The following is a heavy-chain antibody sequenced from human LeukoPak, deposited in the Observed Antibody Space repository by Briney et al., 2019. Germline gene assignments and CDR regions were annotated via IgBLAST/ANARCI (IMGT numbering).Heavy chain of an antibody. CDR3: ASYLDYYGSSNYYIFDY. CDR1: GFTFSSYA. CDR2: ISYDGSNK. Sequence: GGSLRLSCAASGFTFSSYAMHWVRQAPGKGLEWVAVISYDGSNKYYADSVKGRFTISRDNSKNTLYLQMNSLRAEDTAVYYCASYLDYYGSSNYYIFDYWGQGTLVIVSS. D-gene: IGHD3-22*01. V-gene: IGHV3-30-3*01. J-gene: IGHJ4*02.